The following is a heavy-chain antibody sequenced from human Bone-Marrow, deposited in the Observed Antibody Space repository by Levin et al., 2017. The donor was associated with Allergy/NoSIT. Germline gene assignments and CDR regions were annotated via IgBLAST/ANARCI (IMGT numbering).Heavy chain of an antibody. J-gene: IGHJ6*03. V-gene: IGHV3-30-3*01. CDR2: ISYDGSNK. Sequence: GGSLRLSCAASGFTFSSYAMHWVRQAPGKGLEWVAVISYDGSNKYYADSVKGRFTISRDNSKNTLYLQMNSLRAEDTAVYYCARDLWFGESYYYYYMDGWGKGTTVTVSS. CDR1: GFTFSSYA. D-gene: IGHD3-10*01. CDR3: ARDLWFGESYYYYYMDG.